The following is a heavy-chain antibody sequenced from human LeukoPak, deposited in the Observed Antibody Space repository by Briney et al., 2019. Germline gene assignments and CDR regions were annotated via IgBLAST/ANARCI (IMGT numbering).Heavy chain of an antibody. CDR3: ATYYDILTGPTPTLDY. CDR2: ISGSGGST. D-gene: IGHD3-9*01. Sequence: GGSLRLSCAASGFTFSSYGMSWVRQAPGKGLEWVSAISGSGGSTYYADSVKGRFTISRDNSKNTLYLQMNSLRAEDTAVYYCATYYDILTGPTPTLDYWGQGTLVTVSS. J-gene: IGHJ4*02. V-gene: IGHV3-23*01. CDR1: GFTFSSYG.